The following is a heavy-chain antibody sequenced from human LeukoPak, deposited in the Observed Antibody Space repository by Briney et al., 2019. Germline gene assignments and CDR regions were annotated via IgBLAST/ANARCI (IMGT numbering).Heavy chain of an antibody. Sequence: EASVKVSCKASGYTFTGYYMHWVRQAPGKGLEWMGGFDPEDGETIYAQKFQGRVTMTEDTSTDTAYMELSSLRSEDTAVYYCATTPPNSSWDLFPSYWGQGTLVTVSS. CDR3: ATTPPNSSWDLFPSY. CDR1: GYTFTGYY. J-gene: IGHJ4*02. D-gene: IGHD6-13*01. CDR2: FDPEDGET. V-gene: IGHV1-24*01.